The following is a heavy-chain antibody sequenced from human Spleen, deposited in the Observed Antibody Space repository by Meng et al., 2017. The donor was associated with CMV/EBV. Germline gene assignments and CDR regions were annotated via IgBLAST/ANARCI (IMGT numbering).Heavy chain of an antibody. J-gene: IGHJ4*02. Sequence: QVQLVQSGTEMKKPGASVKVSCKASGYTFTSYDINWVRQATGQGLEWMGWMNPNSGNTGYAQKFQGRVTMTRNTSISTSYMELSSLRSEDTAVYYCARGRGTGTTYYFDYWGQGTLVTVSS. V-gene: IGHV1-8*01. CDR2: MNPNSGNT. CDR3: ARGRGTGTTYYFDY. D-gene: IGHD1-7*01. CDR1: GYTFTSYD.